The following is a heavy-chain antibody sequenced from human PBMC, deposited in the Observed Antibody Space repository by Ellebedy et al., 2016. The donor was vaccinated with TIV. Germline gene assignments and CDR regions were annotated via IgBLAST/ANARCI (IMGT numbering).Heavy chain of an antibody. CDR3: ARDSLTVPDAFDI. V-gene: IGHV3-74*01. D-gene: IGHD4-17*01. J-gene: IGHJ3*02. CDR2: INSDGSST. CDR1: GFTFSTYW. Sequence: GESLKISXAASGFTFSTYWMHWVRQAPGKGLMWVSRINSDGSSTSYADSVKGRFTISRDNAKNTLYLQMNSLRAEDTAVYYCARDSLTVPDAFDIWGQGTMVTVSS.